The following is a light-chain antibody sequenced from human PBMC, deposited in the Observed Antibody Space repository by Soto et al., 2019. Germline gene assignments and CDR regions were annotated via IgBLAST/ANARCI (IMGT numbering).Light chain of an antibody. CDR2: DAS. J-gene: IGKJ2*01. CDR1: QNINNW. V-gene: IGKV1-5*01. CDR3: QQYNDWYT. Sequence: DFQMTQSPSTLSASVGDRVTITCRASQNINNWVAWYQQKPGKAPKFLIYDASTLQRGVSSRFSGSGFGTEFTLTINSLQSEDFAVYYCQQYNDWYTFGQGTKLEIK.